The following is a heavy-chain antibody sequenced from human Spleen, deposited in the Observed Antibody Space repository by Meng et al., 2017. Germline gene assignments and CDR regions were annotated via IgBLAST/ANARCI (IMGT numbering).Heavy chain of an antibody. D-gene: IGHD6-13*01. V-gene: IGHV4-59*01. J-gene: IGHJ3*02. CDR3: ARDYRSWAGNAFDI. CDR2: IYYSGST. Sequence: SETLSLTCTVSGGSISSYYWSWIRQPPGKGLEWIGYIYYSGSTNYNPSLKSRVTISVDTSKNQFSLKLSSVTAADTAVYYCARDYRSWAGNAFDIWGQGIMVTVSS. CDR1: GGSISSYY.